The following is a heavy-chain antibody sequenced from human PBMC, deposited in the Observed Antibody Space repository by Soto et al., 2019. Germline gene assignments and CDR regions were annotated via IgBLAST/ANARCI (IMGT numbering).Heavy chain of an antibody. D-gene: IGHD3-22*01. Sequence: EVQLLESGGDLVQPGGSLRLSCAASGFPFSAYVMTWVRRAPGRGLEWISAISGSGDTAYYAESVKGRFTISRDNSRNTLYLKMNNLTVEDTAVYSCAKDRFDSRGTFFRVGFYDVWGRGTLVTVST. J-gene: IGHJ4*02. V-gene: IGHV3-23*01. CDR3: AKDRFDSRGTFFRVGFYDV. CDR1: GFPFSAYV. CDR2: ISGSGDTA.